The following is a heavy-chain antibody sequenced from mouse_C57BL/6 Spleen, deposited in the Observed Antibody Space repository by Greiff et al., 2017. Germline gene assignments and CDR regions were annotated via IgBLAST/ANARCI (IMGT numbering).Heavy chain of an antibody. CDR2: IYPRSGNT. CDR1: GYTFTSYG. V-gene: IGHV1-81*01. CDR3: ARSSDGYYWYFDV. D-gene: IGHD2-3*01. Sequence: QVQLQQSGAELARPGASVKLSCTASGYTFTSYGISWVKQRTGQGLEWIGEIYPRSGNTYYNEKFKGKATLTADKSSSTAYMELRSLTSEDSAVLFSARSSDGYYWYFDVWGTGTTVTVSA. J-gene: IGHJ1*03.